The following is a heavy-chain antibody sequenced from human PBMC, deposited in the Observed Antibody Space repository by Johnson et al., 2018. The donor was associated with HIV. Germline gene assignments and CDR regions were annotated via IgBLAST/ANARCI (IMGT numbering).Heavy chain of an antibody. CDR2: IRTDGSST. Sequence: VQVVESGGGLVTPGGSVKLSCQGSGFTFSDYYMTWIRQAPGKGLEWVSYIRTDGSSTYYADAVKGRFTFVRDNAKNSVYLQMTSLRAEDTAVYHCAKGRYSTGWYAFDIWGQGTMVTVSS. CDR1: GFTFSDYY. CDR3: AKGRYSTGWYAFDI. V-gene: IGHV3-11*01. J-gene: IGHJ3*02. D-gene: IGHD6-19*01.